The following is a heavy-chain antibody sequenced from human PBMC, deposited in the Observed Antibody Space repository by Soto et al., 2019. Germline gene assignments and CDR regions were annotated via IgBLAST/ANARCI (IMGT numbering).Heavy chain of an antibody. Sequence: ASVKVSCKVSGYTLTELSMHWVRQAPGKGLEWMGGFDPEDGETIYAQKFQGRVTMTEDTSTDTAYMELSSLRSEDTAVYYCATVVANQLGYYYYMDVWGKGTTVTVSS. CDR1: GYTLTELS. V-gene: IGHV1-24*01. CDR3: ATVVANQLGYYYYMDV. D-gene: IGHD2-15*01. J-gene: IGHJ6*03. CDR2: FDPEDGET.